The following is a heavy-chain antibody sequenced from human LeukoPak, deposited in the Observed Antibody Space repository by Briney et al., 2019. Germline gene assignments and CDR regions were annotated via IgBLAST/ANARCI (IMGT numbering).Heavy chain of an antibody. D-gene: IGHD6-19*01. CDR3: ARDPGYSSGWSNLPLDY. J-gene: IGHJ4*02. CDR1: GYTFTGYY. Sequence: ASVKVSCKASGYTFTGYYMHWVRQGPGQGLEWMGWINPNSGGTNYAQKFQGRVTMTRDTSISTAYMELSRLRSDDTAVYYCARDPGYSSGWSNLPLDYWGQGTLVTVSS. V-gene: IGHV1-2*02. CDR2: INPNSGGT.